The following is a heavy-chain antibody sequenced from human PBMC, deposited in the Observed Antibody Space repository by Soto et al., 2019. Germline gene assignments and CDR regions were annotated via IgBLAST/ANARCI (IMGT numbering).Heavy chain of an antibody. CDR2: IRSKANSYAT. CDR3: TRAPEDIVVVVAATVWFDP. V-gene: IGHV3-73*01. J-gene: IGHJ5*02. D-gene: IGHD2-15*01. CDR1: GFTFSGSA. Sequence: PGGSLRLSCAASGFTFSGSAMHWVRQASGKGLEWVGRIRSKANSYATAYAASVKGRFTISRDDSKNTAYLQMNSLKTEDTAVYYCTRAPEDIVVVVAATVWFDPWGQGTLVTSPQ.